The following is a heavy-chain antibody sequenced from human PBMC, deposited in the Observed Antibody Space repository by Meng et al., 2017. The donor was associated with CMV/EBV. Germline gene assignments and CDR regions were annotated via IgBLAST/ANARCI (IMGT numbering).Heavy chain of an antibody. Sequence: SSNWWSWVRQPPGKGLEWIGEIYHSGSTNYNPSLKSRVTISVDKSKNQFSLKLSSVTAADTAVYYCAREPNVDTAISQSSNPVGMDVWGQGTTVTVSS. D-gene: IGHD5-18*01. CDR2: IYHSGST. J-gene: IGHJ6*02. V-gene: IGHV4-4*02. CDR1: SSNW. CDR3: AREPNVDTAISQSSNPVGMDV.